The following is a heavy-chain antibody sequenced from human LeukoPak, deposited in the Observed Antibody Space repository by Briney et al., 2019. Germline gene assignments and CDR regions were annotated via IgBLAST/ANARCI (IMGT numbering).Heavy chain of an antibody. CDR2: ISGSGGST. CDR3: ARDYGDPPGG. V-gene: IGHV3-23*01. D-gene: IGHD4-17*01. J-gene: IGHJ4*02. Sequence: GGSLRLSCAASGFTFSSYAMSWVRQAPGKGLEWVSGISGSGGSTDYADSVKGRFTISRDNAKNSLYLQMNSLRAEDTAVYYCARDYGDPPGGWGQGTLVTVSS. CDR1: GFTFSSYA.